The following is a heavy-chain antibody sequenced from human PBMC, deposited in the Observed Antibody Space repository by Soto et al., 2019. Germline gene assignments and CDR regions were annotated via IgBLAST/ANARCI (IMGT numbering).Heavy chain of an antibody. J-gene: IGHJ4*02. D-gene: IGHD3-3*01. Sequence: SETLSLTCTVSGGSISSYYWSWIRQPPGKGLEWIGYIYYSGSTNYNPSLESRVTISVDTSKNQFSLKLSSVTAADTAVYYCARFRDDFRFDYWGQGTLVTVSS. CDR2: IYYSGST. CDR3: ARFRDDFRFDY. CDR1: GGSISSYY. V-gene: IGHV4-59*01.